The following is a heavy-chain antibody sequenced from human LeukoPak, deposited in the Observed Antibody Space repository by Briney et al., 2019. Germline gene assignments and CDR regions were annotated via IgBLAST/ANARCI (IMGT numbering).Heavy chain of an antibody. CDR1: GFTFSDYY. CDR2: ISSSGSTI. V-gene: IGHV3-11*01. J-gene: IGHJ4*02. CDR3: AKGSSSSGRNY. D-gene: IGHD6-6*01. Sequence: GGSLRLSCAASGFTFSDYYMSWIRQAPGKGLEWVSYISSSGSTIYYADSVKGRFTISRDNAKNSLYLQMNSLRTEDTALYYCAKGSSSSGRNYWGQGTLVTVSS.